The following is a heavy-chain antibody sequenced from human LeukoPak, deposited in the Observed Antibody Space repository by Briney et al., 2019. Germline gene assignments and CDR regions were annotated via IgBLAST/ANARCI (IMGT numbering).Heavy chain of an antibody. J-gene: IGHJ4*02. V-gene: IGHV3-7*01. CDR1: GFTFSSYW. D-gene: IGHD6-19*01. CDR3: ASWYSSGWALEYYFDY. CDR2: IKQDGSEK. Sequence: GGFLRLSCAASGFTFSSYWMSWVRQAPGKGLEWVANIKQDGSEKYYVDSVKGRFTISRDNAKNSLYLQMNSLRDEDTAVYYCASWYSSGWALEYYFDYWGQGTLVTVSS.